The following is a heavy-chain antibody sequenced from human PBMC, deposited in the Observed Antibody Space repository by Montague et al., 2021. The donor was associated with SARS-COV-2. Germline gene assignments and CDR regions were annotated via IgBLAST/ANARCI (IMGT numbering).Heavy chain of an antibody. CDR2: ISSSSSTI. CDR3: ARDLRWGYYDILTGYYRPLDY. V-gene: IGHV3-48*04. J-gene: IGHJ4*02. Sequence: SLRLSCAASGFTFSSYSMNWVRQAPGKVLEWVSYISSSSSTIYXXXSXXXRFXISRDNAKNSLYLQMNSLRAKATAVYYCARDLRWGYYDILTGYYRPLDYWGQGTLVTVSS. D-gene: IGHD3-9*01. CDR1: GFTFSSYS.